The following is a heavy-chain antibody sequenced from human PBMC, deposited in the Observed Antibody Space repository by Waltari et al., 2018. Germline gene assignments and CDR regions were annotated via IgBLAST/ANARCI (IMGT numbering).Heavy chain of an antibody. D-gene: IGHD5-18*01. CDR3: VRDDSYGFDY. CDR1: GFTFSSRW. V-gene: IGHV3-74*01. CDR2: VNSDESST. Sequence: EVQLVESGGGLVQPGGSLRLSCAASGFTFSSRWMHWVRQAPGKGLVWVSHVNSDESSTSYADSVKGRFTISRDNAKNTVYVQMSSLRAEDTAVYYCVRDDSYGFDYWGQGTLVTVSS. J-gene: IGHJ4*02.